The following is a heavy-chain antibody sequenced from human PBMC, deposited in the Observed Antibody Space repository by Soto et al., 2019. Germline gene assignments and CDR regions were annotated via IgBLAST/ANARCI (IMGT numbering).Heavy chain of an antibody. CDR2: MNPNSGNT. CDR1: GYTFTSYD. Sequence: ASLKVSCKASGYTFTSYDINWVRQATGQGREWMGWMNPNSGNTGYAQKFQGRVTMTRNTSISTAYMELSSLRSEDTAVYYCARVPSSSRLETHTAGYWFEPWGQGTLVTVSS. D-gene: IGHD2-2*01. CDR3: ARVPSSSRLETHTAGYWFEP. J-gene: IGHJ5*02. V-gene: IGHV1-8*01.